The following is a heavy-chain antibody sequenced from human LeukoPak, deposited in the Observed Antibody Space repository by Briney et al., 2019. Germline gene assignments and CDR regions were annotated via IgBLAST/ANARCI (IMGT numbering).Heavy chain of an antibody. CDR2: IYTSGST. CDR3: ASQTEGVLGFWNV. Sequence: SETLSLTCTVSGGSISSGSYYWSWIRQPAGTGLEWIGRIYTSGSTNYNPSLKSRVTIPVDTSKNQFSLKLSSVTAADTAVYYCASQTEGVLGFWNVWGQGTTVTVSS. J-gene: IGHJ6*02. D-gene: IGHD3-3*01. CDR1: GGSISSGSYY. V-gene: IGHV4-61*02.